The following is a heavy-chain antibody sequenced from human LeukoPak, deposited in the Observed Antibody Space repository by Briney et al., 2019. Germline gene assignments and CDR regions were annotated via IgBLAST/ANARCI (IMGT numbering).Heavy chain of an antibody. V-gene: IGHV4-38-2*02. J-gene: IGHJ3*02. CDR1: GYSISSGYY. D-gene: IGHD6-13*01. Sequence: SETLSLTCTVSGYSISSGYYWGWIRQPPGKGLEWIGSIYHSGSTYYNPSLKSRVTISVDTSKNQFSLKLSSVTAADTAVYYCARSIAADPGDAFDIWGQGTMVTVSS. CDR2: IYHSGST. CDR3: ARSIAADPGDAFDI.